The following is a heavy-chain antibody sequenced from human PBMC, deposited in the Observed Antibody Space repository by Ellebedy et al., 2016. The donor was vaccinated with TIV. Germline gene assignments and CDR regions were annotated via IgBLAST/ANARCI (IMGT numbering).Heavy chain of an antibody. Sequence: GGSLRLSCAASGFTFSSYSMNWVRQAPGKGLEWVSSISSSSSYIYYADSVKGRFTLSRDNAKNSLYLQMNSLRAEDTAVYYCARDVEVATTDYWGQGTLVTVSS. V-gene: IGHV3-21*01. J-gene: IGHJ4*02. D-gene: IGHD5-12*01. CDR2: ISSSSSYI. CDR3: ARDVEVATTDY. CDR1: GFTFSSYS.